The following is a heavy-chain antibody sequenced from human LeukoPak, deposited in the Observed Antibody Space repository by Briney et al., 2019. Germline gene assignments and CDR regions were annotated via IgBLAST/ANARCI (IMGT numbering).Heavy chain of an antibody. D-gene: IGHD3-22*01. Sequence: SETLSLTCTVSGGSISSGSYYWSWIRQPAGKGLEWIGRIYTSGSTNYNPSLKSRVTISVDTSKNQFSLKLSSVTAADTAVYYCARGLRGEEYDYDRPPGANWFDPWGQGTLVTVSS. CDR2: IYTSGST. CDR1: GGSISSGSYY. CDR3: ARGLRGEEYDYDRPPGANWFDP. J-gene: IGHJ5*02. V-gene: IGHV4-61*02.